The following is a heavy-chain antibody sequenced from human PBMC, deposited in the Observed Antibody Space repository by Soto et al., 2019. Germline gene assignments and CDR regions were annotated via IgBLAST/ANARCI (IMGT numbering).Heavy chain of an antibody. CDR1: GFTFSSYG. Sequence: GGSLRLSCAASGFTFSSYGMHWVRQAPGKGLEWVAVIWYDGSNKYYADSVKGRFTISRDNSKNTLYLQMNSLRAEDTAVYYCARDRDYYDSSGYYPDPWFDPWGQGTLVTVSS. J-gene: IGHJ5*02. CDR2: IWYDGSNK. D-gene: IGHD3-22*01. V-gene: IGHV3-33*01. CDR3: ARDRDYYDSSGYYPDPWFDP.